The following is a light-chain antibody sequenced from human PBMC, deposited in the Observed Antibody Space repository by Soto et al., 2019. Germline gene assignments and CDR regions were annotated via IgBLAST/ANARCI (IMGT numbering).Light chain of an antibody. V-gene: IGKV3-15*01. Sequence: IVKSQTPATLVVYPRDSATQSTKAGLRVKRKLAGDQQKTGQASTLLIYGTSTRATGIPARFSGSGSGPDYPRPISCLLFVDHAVYYCQKDTHWPRTFGQGTKVDIK. CDR1: LRVKRK. CDR2: GTS. J-gene: IGKJ1*01. CDR3: QKDTHWPRT.